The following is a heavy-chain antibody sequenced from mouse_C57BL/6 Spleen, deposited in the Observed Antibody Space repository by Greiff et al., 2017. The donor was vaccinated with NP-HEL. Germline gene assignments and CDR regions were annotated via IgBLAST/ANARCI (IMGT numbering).Heavy chain of an antibody. D-gene: IGHD4-1*01. V-gene: IGHV3-6*01. J-gene: IGHJ2*01. Sequence: EVQLQESGPGLVKPSQSLSLTCSVTGYSITSGYYWNWIRQFPGNKLEWMGYISYDGSNNYNPSLKNRISITRDTSKNQFFLKLNSVTTEDTATYYCARERTGTRYFDYWGQGTTLTVSS. CDR1: GYSITSGYY. CDR3: ARERTGTRYFDY. CDR2: ISYDGSN.